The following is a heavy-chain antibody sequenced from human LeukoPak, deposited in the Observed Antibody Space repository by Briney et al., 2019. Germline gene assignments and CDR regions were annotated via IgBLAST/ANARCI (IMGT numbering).Heavy chain of an antibody. CDR1: GFILSTHG. J-gene: IGHJ4*02. Sequence: GGSLRLSCAASGFILSTHGMHWVRQALGKGLEWVAGMWYDGSREDYADSVKGRFTISRDMSKNTLNLQMNSLRVEDTAMFYCARDLSFGSLDFRGQGTLVTVSS. V-gene: IGHV3-33*01. CDR3: ARDLSFGSLDF. CDR2: MWYDGSRE. D-gene: IGHD1-26*01.